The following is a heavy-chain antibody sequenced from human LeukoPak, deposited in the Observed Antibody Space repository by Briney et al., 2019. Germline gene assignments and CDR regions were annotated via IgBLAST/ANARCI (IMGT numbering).Heavy chain of an antibody. CDR1: GFTVSSNY. CDR3: VRDQNF. J-gene: IGHJ4*02. V-gene: IGHV3-53*01. Sequence: GGSLKLSCAASGFTVSSNYMSWVRQAPGKGLEWVSVTVNGGSTYYSDSVKGRFTVSGDNSKNTLYLQMNSLRAEDTAGYYCVRDQNFWGQGTLVTVSS. CDR2: TVNGGST.